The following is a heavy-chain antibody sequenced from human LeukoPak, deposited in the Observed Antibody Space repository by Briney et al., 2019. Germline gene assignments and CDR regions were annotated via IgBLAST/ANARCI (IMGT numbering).Heavy chain of an antibody. CDR1: GYSFASSW. Sequence: GESLKISCQASGYSFASSWIGWVRQMPGKGLEWMGTIFPADSNTRYSPSFQGQVTISVDKSNNTAYLQWSSLKALDTAIYYCARLSGGSPWGQGTLVTVSS. V-gene: IGHV5-51*01. D-gene: IGHD2-15*01. CDR3: ARLSGGSP. CDR2: IFPADSNT. J-gene: IGHJ5*02.